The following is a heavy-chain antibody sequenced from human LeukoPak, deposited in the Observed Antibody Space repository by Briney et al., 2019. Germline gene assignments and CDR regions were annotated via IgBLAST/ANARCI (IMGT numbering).Heavy chain of an antibody. CDR3: ARGGTASFDL. CDR2: INNDGSST. D-gene: IGHD1-1*01. Sequence: GGSLRLSCAASEFTFSNYWMHWVRQAPGKGLVWVSRINNDGSSTVYADSVKGRFTISRDNAKNTLYLQMNSLRAEDTAVYYCARGGTASFDLWGQGSLVTVS. CDR1: EFTFSNYW. J-gene: IGHJ5*02. V-gene: IGHV3-74*01.